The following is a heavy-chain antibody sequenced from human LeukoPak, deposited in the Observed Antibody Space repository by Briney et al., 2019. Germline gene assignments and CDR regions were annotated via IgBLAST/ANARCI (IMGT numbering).Heavy chain of an antibody. CDR2: ISGSGGST. CDR3: AKDRSCTNDICHGDFDY. Sequence: GGSLRLSCAASGFTFSSYAVSWVRQAPGKGLEWVSSISGSGGSTYSADSVKGRFTISRDNSKNTLYLQMNSLRAEDTALYYCAKDRSCTNDICHGDFDYWGQGTLVSVSS. V-gene: IGHV3-23*01. J-gene: IGHJ4*02. D-gene: IGHD2-8*01. CDR1: GFTFSSYA.